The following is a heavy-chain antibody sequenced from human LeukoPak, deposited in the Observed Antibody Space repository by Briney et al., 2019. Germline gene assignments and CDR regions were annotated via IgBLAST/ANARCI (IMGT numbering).Heavy chain of an antibody. CDR2: IRSKAYGGTT. CDR1: GFTFGDYA. CDR3: TRAGPEAVAGFYFDY. V-gene: IGHV3-49*03. Sequence: PGGSLRLSCTASGFTFGDYAMSWFRQAPGKGLEWVGFIRSKAYGGTTVYAASVKGRFTISRDDSKSIAYLQMNSLKTEDTAVYYCTRAGPEAVAGFYFDYWGQGTLVTVSS. D-gene: IGHD6-19*01. J-gene: IGHJ4*02.